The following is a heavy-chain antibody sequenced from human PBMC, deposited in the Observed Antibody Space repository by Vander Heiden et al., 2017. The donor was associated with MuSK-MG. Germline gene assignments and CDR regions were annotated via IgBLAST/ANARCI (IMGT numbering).Heavy chain of an antibody. CDR1: GGSFSGYY. V-gene: IGHV4-34*01. J-gene: IGHJ5*02. Sequence: GGSFSGYYWSWIRQPPGKGLEWIGEINHRGSTNYNPSLKSRVTISVDTSKNQFSLKLSSVTAADTAVYYCARGTMIVVVNWFDPWGQGTLVTVSS. CDR3: ARGTMIVVVNWFDP. D-gene: IGHD3-22*01. CDR2: INHRGST.